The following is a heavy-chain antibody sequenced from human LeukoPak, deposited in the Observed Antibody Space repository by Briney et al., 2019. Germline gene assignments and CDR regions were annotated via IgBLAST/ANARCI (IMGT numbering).Heavy chain of an antibody. J-gene: IGHJ4*02. D-gene: IGHD3-22*01. CDR1: GYTVTSYY. Sequence: ASVKVSCKAFGYTVTSYYIFWVRQAPGQGLEWMGIINFSGGATTSAQKFQGRVTITRDTSTRTVYMELNSQRSDDTAVYYCASRDSNGYHYQFDYWGQGTLVTVSS. CDR2: INFSGGAT. CDR3: ASRDSNGYHYQFDY. V-gene: IGHV1-46*01.